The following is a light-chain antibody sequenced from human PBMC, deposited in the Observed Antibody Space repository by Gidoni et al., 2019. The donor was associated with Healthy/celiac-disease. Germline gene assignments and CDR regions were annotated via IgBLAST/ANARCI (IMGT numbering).Light chain of an antibody. J-gene: IGKJ4*01. CDR1: QSVSSY. CDR3: QQRSNWPPLT. V-gene: IGKV3-11*01. CDR2: DAS. Sequence: EIVLTQSPATLSLSPGERATLTCRASQSVSSYLTWYQQKPGQAPRLLIYDASNSATSIPGRFSGSGSGTDFTLTISSLEPEDFAVYYCQQRSNWPPLTVXGXTKVEIK.